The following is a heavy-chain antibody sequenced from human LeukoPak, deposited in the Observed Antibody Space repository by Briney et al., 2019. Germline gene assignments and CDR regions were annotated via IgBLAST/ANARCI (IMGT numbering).Heavy chain of an antibody. CDR2: ISSSGSTI. CDR3: SGEQWLEGIDY. J-gene: IGHJ4*02. Sequence: GGSLRLSCAASGFTFSDYYMSWIRQAPGKGLEWVSYISSSGSTIYYADSVKGRFTISRDNAKNSLYLQMNSLRAEDTAVYYCSGEQWLEGIDYWGQGTLVTVSS. CDR1: GFTFSDYY. D-gene: IGHD6-19*01. V-gene: IGHV3-11*04.